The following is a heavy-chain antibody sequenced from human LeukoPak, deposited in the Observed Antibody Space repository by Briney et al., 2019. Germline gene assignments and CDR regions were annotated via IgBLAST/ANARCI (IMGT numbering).Heavy chain of an antibody. CDR1: GFALKSYS. CDR2: ISSTSAYI. Sequence: PGGSLRLSCAGSGFALKSYSLTWVRQAPGKGLEWVSSISSTSAYIHYADSVKGRFTISRDNVDNVVYLEMNSLGAEDTATYYCARVAVSGPTGWFDSWGQGALVIVSS. V-gene: IGHV3-21*01. CDR3: ARVAVSGPTGWFDS. J-gene: IGHJ5*01. D-gene: IGHD2-8*02.